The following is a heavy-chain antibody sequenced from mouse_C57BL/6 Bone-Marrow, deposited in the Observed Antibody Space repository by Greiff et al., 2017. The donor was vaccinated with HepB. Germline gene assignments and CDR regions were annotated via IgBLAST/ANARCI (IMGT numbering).Heavy chain of an antibody. CDR1: GFTFSSYA. D-gene: IGHD2-2*01. V-gene: IGHV5-4*01. Sequence: EVMLVESGGGLVKPGGSLKLSCAASGFTFSSYAMSWVRQTPEKRLEWVATISDGGSYTYYPDNVKGRFTISRDNAKNNLYLQMSHLKSEDTAMYYGARDPVTTGFAYWGQGTLVTVSA. CDR2: ISDGGSYT. CDR3: ARDPVTTGFAY. J-gene: IGHJ3*01.